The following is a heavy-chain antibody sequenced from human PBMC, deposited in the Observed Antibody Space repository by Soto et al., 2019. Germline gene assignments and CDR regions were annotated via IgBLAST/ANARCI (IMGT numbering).Heavy chain of an antibody. Sequence: SETLSLTCTVSGGSIRSYYWSWIRQSPGKGLEGIGYINYIGSTKYNPSLKSRVNIAVDTSKNQFFLKLSSVTAADTALYYCARPVPAAIFSYYGRDVWGHGTTVTVYS. CDR3: ARPVPAAIFSYYGRDV. CDR1: GGSIRSYY. D-gene: IGHD2-2*02. CDR2: INYIGST. V-gene: IGHV4-59*01. J-gene: IGHJ6*02.